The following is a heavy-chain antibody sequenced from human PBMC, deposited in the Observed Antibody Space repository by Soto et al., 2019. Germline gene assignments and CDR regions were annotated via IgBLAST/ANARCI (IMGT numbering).Heavy chain of an antibody. V-gene: IGHV1-69*13. J-gene: IGHJ6*02. D-gene: IGHD3-10*01. CDR1: GGTIDNYA. CDR2: IIPMFGTT. Sequence: ASVKVSCNASGGTIDNYAISWVRQAPGLGLEWMGGIIPMFGTTNYVQKLKDRVTITADESTSTAYMELSSLRSEDTALYYCARGGRQGNFGMDVLGQGTTLTVS. CDR3: ARGGRQGNFGMDV.